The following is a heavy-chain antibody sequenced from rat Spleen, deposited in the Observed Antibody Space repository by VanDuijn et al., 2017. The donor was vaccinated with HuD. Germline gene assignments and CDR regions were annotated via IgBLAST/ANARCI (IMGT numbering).Heavy chain of an antibody. CDR1: GFTFSDDW. D-gene: IGHD1-12*01. CDR2: IYNTGGTS. J-gene: IGHJ1*01. V-gene: IGHV5-31*01. CDR3: TRQNRDHCDFDC. Sequence: VQLVESGGGLVQPGRSLKLSCVASGFTFSDDWMTWIRQAPGKGLEWVSSIYNTGGTSYYPDSVKARFTVSRDNAKTTLYLQSNSLGSEVPATYYCTRQNRDHCDFDCWGPGTVVTVSS.